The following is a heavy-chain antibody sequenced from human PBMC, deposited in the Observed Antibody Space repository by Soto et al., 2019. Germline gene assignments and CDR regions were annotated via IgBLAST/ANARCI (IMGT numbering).Heavy chain of an antibody. CDR3: AKSNSGSGTTGTWRYGMDV. CDR1: GFTFSSYA. Sequence: SLRLSCAASGFTFSSYAMSWVRQAPGKGLEWVSAISGSGGSTYYADSVKGRFTISRDNSKNTLYLQMNSLRAEDTAVYYCAKSNSGSGTTGTWRYGMDVWGQGTTVTVSS. CDR2: ISGSGGST. D-gene: IGHD1-1*01. J-gene: IGHJ6*02. V-gene: IGHV3-23*01.